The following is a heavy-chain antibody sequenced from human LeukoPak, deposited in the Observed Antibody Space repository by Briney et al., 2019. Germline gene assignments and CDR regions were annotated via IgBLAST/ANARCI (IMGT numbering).Heavy chain of an antibody. V-gene: IGHV3-30*18. J-gene: IGHJ5*02. Sequence: GRSLRLSCAAPGVTFSSYGMHLVRQAPGKGLGWVAVISYDGSNKYYADSVKGRFTISRDNYKNTLYLQMNSLRAEDTAVYYCAKSWGVRGPNWFEPWGQGTLVTVSS. D-gene: IGHD3-10*01. CDR3: AKSWGVRGPNWFEP. CDR1: GVTFSSYG. CDR2: ISYDGSNK.